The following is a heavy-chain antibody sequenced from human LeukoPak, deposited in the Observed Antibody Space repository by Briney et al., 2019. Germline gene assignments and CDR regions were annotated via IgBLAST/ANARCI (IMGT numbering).Heavy chain of an antibody. CDR3: AKALAARRGTYHMDV. CDR1: GFTSYVYA. CDR2: ISWNSGSI. V-gene: IGHV3-9*02. Sequence: GRSLRLSCAVSGFTSYVYAMGSGRRGPGGGLGWGSGISWNSGSISYAPSLKGRFTISRDNAKNSLYLQMNSLSAEDTALYYCAKALAARRGTYHMDVWGKGTTVTVSS. J-gene: IGHJ6*03. D-gene: IGHD6-6*01.